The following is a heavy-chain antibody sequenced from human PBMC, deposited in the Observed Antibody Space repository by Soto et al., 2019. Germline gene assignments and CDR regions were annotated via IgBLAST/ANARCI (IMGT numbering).Heavy chain of an antibody. V-gene: IGHV3-48*02. D-gene: IGHD3-3*02. CDR2: ITPSSSAI. CDR3: AAIIFGSKD. Sequence: EVQLAESGGGLVRPGGSLRLSCAASGFIFSDYSMNWVRQAPGKGLEWIAYITPSSSAIHYADSARGRFTISRDNVRNSLYLQMNSLRDEDTAVYYCAAIIFGSKDWGQGTLVTVSS. CDR1: GFIFSDYS. J-gene: IGHJ4*02.